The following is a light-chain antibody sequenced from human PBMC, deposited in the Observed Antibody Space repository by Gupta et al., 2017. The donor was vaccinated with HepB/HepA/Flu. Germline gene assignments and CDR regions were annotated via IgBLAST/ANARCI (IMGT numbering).Light chain of an antibody. CDR3: QQYVSYPPSFT. J-gene: IGKJ3*01. CDR2: GAS. V-gene: IGKV1-8*01. CDR1: QDIRSS. Sequence: AIRMTQSPSSFSASIGDSVTIACRASQDIRSSLAWYQQKPGEAPKVVSYGASTLHSGVPSRFSGSGSGTDFTLTIDNLQSDDFATYYCQQYVSYPPSFTFGPGTKVD.